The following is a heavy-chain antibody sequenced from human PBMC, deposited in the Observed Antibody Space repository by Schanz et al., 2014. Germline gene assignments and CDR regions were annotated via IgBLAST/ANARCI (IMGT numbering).Heavy chain of an antibody. J-gene: IGHJ3*02. D-gene: IGHD5-18*01. CDR3: ARVALPGYSSPRDAFDI. Sequence: QVQLVDSGGGLVKPGGSLRLSCTASGFPFSDYFMAWIRQPPGRGLEWVSYIGNGGVTIYYADSVKGRFTISRDNAKNSLYLQMNGLRAEDTAVYYCARVALPGYSSPRDAFDIWGQGTMXTVSS. CDR1: GFPFSDYF. V-gene: IGHV3-11*04. CDR2: IGNGGVTI.